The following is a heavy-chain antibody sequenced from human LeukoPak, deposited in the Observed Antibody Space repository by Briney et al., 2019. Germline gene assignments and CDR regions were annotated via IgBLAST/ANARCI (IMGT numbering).Heavy chain of an antibody. D-gene: IGHD5/OR15-5a*01. CDR3: VRDRTVSTILDY. CDR2: IKQDGSDK. CDR1: GFTFSRYW. Sequence: GGSLRLSCVASGFTFSRYWMSWVRQAPGKGLEWVAHIKQDGSDKYYADSVRGRFTVSRDNAKNTVYLQMNSLRDEDTAVYYCVRDRTVSTILDYWGQGTLVTVSS. J-gene: IGHJ4*02. V-gene: IGHV3-7*01.